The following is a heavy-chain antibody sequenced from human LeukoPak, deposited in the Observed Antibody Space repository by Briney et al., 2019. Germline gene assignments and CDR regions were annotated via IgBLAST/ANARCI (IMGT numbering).Heavy chain of an antibody. CDR3: ARALYSYGPGYNWLHR. Sequence: SVKVSCKASGGTFSSYAISWVRQAPGQGLEWMGGIIPIFGTANYAQKFQGRVTITADESTSTAYMELSSLRSEDTAVYYCARALYSYGPGYNWLHRWGQGSLVAV. D-gene: IGHD5-18*01. CDR1: GGTFSSYA. V-gene: IGHV1-69*13. CDR2: IIPIFGTA. J-gene: IGHJ5*02.